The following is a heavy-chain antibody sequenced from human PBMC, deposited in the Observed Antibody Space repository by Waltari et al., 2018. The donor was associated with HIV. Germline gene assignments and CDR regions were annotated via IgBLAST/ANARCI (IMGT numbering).Heavy chain of an antibody. V-gene: IGHV3-7*01. J-gene: IGHJ3*02. Sequence: EVKLVESGGGLVQPGGSLRLSCAASGFTFSLYWMSWVRQAPGKGLEWVANIKQDGSEKHYVDSVKGRFTISRDNAKKSLYLQMNSLRAEDTAVYYCARMGLMMYAIGAFDIWGQGTMVTVSS. CDR3: ARMGLMMYAIGAFDI. CDR2: IKQDGSEK. D-gene: IGHD2-8*01. CDR1: GFTFSLYW.